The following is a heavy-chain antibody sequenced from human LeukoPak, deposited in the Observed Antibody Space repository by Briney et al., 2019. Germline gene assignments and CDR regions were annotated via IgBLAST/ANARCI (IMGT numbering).Heavy chain of an antibody. CDR3: AREDFYDSSGYYKNKEYFQH. J-gene: IGHJ1*01. D-gene: IGHD3-22*01. CDR2: MNPNSGNT. CDR1: VYTFTIYD. V-gene: IGHV1-8*03. Sequence: ASVNVSFKSSVYTFTIYDINWVRQAAGQGLEWMGWMNPNSGNTGYAQKFQGRVTITRNTSISTAYMELSWLRSDDTAVYYCAREDFYDSSGYYKNKEYFQHWGQGTLVTVSS.